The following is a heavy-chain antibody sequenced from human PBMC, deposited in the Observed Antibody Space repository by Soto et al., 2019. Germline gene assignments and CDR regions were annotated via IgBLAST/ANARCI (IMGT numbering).Heavy chain of an antibody. CDR2: IYYSGST. CDR1: GGSISSYY. D-gene: IGHD3-3*01. V-gene: IGHV4-59*08. J-gene: IGHJ4*02. CDR3: ARLPGGFLEWLTFDY. Sequence: SETLSLTCTVSGGSISSYYWSWIRQPPGKGLEWIGYIYYSGSTNYNPSLKSRVTISVDTSKNQFSLKLSSVTAADTAVYYCARLPGGFLEWLTFDYWGQGTLVTVSS.